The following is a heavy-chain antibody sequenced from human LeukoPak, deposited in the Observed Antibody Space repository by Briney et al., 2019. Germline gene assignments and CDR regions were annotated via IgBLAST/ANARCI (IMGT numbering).Heavy chain of an antibody. CDR3: AKVRIMITFGGVIPTYFDY. D-gene: IGHD3-16*02. CDR2: IKQDGSER. V-gene: IGHV3-7*03. CDR1: GFTFSSYW. J-gene: IGHJ4*02. Sequence: GGSLRLSCAASGFTFSSYWMSWVRQAPGKGLEWVANIKQDGSERYYLDSVKGRFTISRDNSKNTLYLQMNSLRAEDTAVYYCAKVRIMITFGGVIPTYFDYWGQGTLVTVSS.